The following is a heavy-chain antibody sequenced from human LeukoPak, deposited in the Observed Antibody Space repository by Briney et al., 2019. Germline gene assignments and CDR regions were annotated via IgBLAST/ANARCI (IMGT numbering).Heavy chain of an antibody. J-gene: IGHJ4*02. D-gene: IGHD6-19*01. CDR3: ARPVSGGSGCYYNY. Sequence: SETLSLTCAVYGGSFSGYYWSWIRQPPGKGLEWIGEINHSGSTNYNPSLKSRVTISVDTSKNQFSLKLSSVTAADTAVYYCARPVSGGSGCYYNYWGQGTLVTVSS. V-gene: IGHV4-34*01. CDR1: GGSFSGYY. CDR2: INHSGST.